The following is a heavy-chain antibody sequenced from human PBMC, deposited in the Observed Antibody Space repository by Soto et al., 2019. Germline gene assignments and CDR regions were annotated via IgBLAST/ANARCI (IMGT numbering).Heavy chain of an antibody. CDR2: ISYDGSNK. D-gene: IGHD6-13*01. CDR1: GFPFSSYA. J-gene: IGHJ6*02. Sequence: PGGSLRLSCPPSGFPFSSYAMHWVRQAPGKGLEGVAVISYDGSNKYYAGSVKRRFTISRDNSKNTLYLQMNSLRAEDTAVFYCARGNSSWYPPLTLSYYYYYGMDVWGQGTTVTVSS. V-gene: IGHV3-30-3*01. CDR3: ARGNSSWYPPLTLSYYYYYGMDV.